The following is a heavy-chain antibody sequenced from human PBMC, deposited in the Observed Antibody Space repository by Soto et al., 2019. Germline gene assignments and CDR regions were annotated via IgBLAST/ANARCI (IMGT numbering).Heavy chain of an antibody. CDR3: ARAPYYYDSRGYWAY. V-gene: IGHV3-21*01. CDR1: GFTFSSYS. D-gene: IGHD3-22*01. J-gene: IGHJ4*02. Sequence: EVQLVESGGGLVKPGGSLRLSCAASGFTFSSYSMNWVRQAPGKGLEWVSSISSSSSYIYYADSVKGRFTISRDNAKNSLYLHMNRLRAEDTAVYYCARAPYYYDSRGYWAYWGQGTLVTVSS. CDR2: ISSSSSYI.